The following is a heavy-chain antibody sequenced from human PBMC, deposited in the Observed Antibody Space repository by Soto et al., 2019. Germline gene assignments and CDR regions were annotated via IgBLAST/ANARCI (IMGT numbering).Heavy chain of an antibody. D-gene: IGHD2-15*01. Sequence: LSLTCTVSGGSISSGYYYWSWIRQPPGKGLEWIGYIYYSGSTYYNPSLKSRVTISVDTSKNQFSLKLSSVTAADTAVYYCARGNVVVVNGLDYWGQGTLVTVSS. V-gene: IGHV4-30-4*01. J-gene: IGHJ4*02. CDR1: GGSISSGYYY. CDR3: ARGNVVVVNGLDY. CDR2: IYYSGST.